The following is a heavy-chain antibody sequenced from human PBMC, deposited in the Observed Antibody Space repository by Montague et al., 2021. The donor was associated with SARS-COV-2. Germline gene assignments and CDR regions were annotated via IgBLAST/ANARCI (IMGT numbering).Heavy chain of an antibody. J-gene: IGHJ4*02. V-gene: IGHV3-48*03. CDR3: ARGNFDWLLLPDDYFDH. Sequence: SLRLSCAASGFTFSSYEMSWVRQAPGKGLEWVSYISNSGSIIYYADSVKGRFTISRDNAKNSLYLQMNSLRAEDTAVYYCARGNFDWLLLPDDYFDHWGQGTLVTVSS. CDR2: ISNSGSII. D-gene: IGHD3-9*01. CDR1: GFTFSSYE.